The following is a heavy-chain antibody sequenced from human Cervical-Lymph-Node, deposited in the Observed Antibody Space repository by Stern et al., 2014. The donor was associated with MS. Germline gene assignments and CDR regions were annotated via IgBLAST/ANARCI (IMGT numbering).Heavy chain of an antibody. CDR1: GFTFSHAW. CDR3: STLASIFGAVNLDLDV. V-gene: IGHV3-15*01. CDR2: IKSAANGGTT. J-gene: IGHJ6*02. D-gene: IGHD3-3*01. Sequence: EVQLEESGGGFVKPGGSLKLSCAASGFTFSHAWMSWVRQGPGKRLEWVGRIKSAANGGTTDYAAPVKGRFTVSRDDSKNTLYLEMNNLKTEDTAVYYCSTLASIFGAVNLDLDVWGQGTTVTVSS.